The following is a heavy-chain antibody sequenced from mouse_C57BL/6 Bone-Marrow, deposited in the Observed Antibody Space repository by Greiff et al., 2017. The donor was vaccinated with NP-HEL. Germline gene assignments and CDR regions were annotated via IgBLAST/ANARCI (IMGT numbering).Heavy chain of an antibody. CDR3: ARYSNYGGPLFAY. CDR2: IYPSDSET. D-gene: IGHD2-5*01. Sequence: QVQLQQPGAELVRPGSSVKLSCKASGYTFTSYWMDWVKQRPEQGLEWIGNIYPSDSETHYNQKFKDKATLTVDKSSSTAYMQLSSLTSEDSAVYYCARYSNYGGPLFAYWGQGTLVTVSA. V-gene: IGHV1-61*01. CDR1: GYTFTSYW. J-gene: IGHJ3*01.